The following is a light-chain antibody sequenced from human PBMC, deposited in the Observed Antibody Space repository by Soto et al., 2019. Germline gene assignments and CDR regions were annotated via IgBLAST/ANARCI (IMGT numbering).Light chain of an antibody. CDR1: QSVSSY. CDR2: DAS. J-gene: IGKJ5*01. V-gene: IGKV3-11*01. CDR3: QQRCNFIT. Sequence: EILLTHSPSTLSVSPGERATITCRASQSVSSYLAWYQQKPGQAPRLLIYDASSLASGIPARFSGSGSGTDFTLTISSLEPEDFAVYYCQQRCNFITFGQGTRLEIK.